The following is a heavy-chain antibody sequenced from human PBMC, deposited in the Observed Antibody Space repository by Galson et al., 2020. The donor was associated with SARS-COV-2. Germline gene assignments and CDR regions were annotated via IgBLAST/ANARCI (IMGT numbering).Heavy chain of an antibody. Sequence: GGSLRLSCAASGFIVSSNYIIWVRQAPGKGLEWVSLMYTGGNTHYADSVKGRFSFSRDNSKNTVYLQMNSLRAEDTAVYYCARVASSGWYVFDPWGQGTLVTVSS. CDR2: MYTGGNT. V-gene: IGHV3-53*01. CDR1: GFIVSSNY. J-gene: IGHJ5*02. D-gene: IGHD6-19*01. CDR3: ARVASSGWYVFDP.